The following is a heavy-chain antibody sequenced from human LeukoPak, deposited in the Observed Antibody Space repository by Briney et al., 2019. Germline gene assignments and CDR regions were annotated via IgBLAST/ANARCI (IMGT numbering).Heavy chain of an antibody. V-gene: IGHV3-72*01. J-gene: IGHJ4*02. Sequence: PGGSLRLSCAASGFTFSSYWMSWVRQAPGKGLEWVGRIKNKAKSYTTEYAASVKGRFAISREDSKNSLYLQMDSLKTEDTAVYFCARSRLGALDYWGQGTLVTVSS. CDR1: GFTFSSYW. CDR2: IKNKAKSYTT. D-gene: IGHD1-26*01. CDR3: ARSRLGALDY.